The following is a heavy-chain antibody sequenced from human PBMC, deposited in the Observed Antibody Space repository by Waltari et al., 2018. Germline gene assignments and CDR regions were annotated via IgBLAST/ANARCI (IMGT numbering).Heavy chain of an antibody. CDR2: IAYNGRT. J-gene: IGHJ4*02. V-gene: IGHV4-59*01. D-gene: IGHD3-3*01. CDR3: ARSYDFWSGYPLDH. CDR1: GDSIINYY. Sequence: QVQLQESGPGLVKPSEPLSLTCSVSGDSIINYYWNWIRQPPGKELEWIGYIAYNGRTNYNPSLKSRVTISVDTSKTQFSLKLRSVTAADTAVYYCARSYDFWSGYPLDHWGQGTLVTVSS.